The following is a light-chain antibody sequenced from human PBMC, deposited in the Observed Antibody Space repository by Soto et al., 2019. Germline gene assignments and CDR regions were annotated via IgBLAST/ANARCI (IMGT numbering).Light chain of an antibody. J-gene: IGKJ4*01. V-gene: IGKV1-39*01. Sequence: DIQMTQSPSSLSPSVGDRVTITCRASQSINTSLNWYQKKPGEAPHLLIFGASTLESGVPSRFSGSGSGTDFTLTISSLQSEDIATYFCQQSYSFPLTFGGGTKVEIK. CDR2: GAS. CDR1: QSINTS. CDR3: QQSYSFPLT.